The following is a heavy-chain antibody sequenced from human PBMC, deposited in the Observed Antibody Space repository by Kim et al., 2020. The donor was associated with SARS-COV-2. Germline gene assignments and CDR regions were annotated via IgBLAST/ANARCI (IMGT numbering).Heavy chain of an antibody. D-gene: IGHD4-17*01. Sequence: PSLKSLVTIAVDTSKNQFSLKLSSVTAADTAVYYCARALPILATVNYFDYWGQGTLVTVSS. V-gene: IGHV4-31*01. CDR3: ARALPILATVNYFDY. J-gene: IGHJ4*02.